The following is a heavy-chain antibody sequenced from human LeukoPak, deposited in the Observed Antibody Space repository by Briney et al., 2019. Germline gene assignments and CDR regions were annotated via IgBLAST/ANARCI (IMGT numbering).Heavy chain of an antibody. CDR3: ARAVAVAGTPNAFDI. CDR2: ISSSDSAI. J-gene: IGHJ3*02. D-gene: IGHD6-19*01. Sequence: SGGSLRLSCAASGFTFSSYEMTWVRQAPGKGLEWVSYISSSDSAIDYADSVKGRFTISRDNAKNSLFLQMNSLRAEDTAVYYCARAVAVAGTPNAFDICGQGTMVTVSS. V-gene: IGHV3-48*03. CDR1: GFTFSSYE.